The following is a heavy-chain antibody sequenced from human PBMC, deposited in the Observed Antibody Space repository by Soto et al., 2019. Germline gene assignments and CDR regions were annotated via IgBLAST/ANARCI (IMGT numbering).Heavy chain of an antibody. CDR1: GDIFSSYP. CDR3: ARDRGSQNWYFGV. J-gene: IGHJ2*01. V-gene: IGHV1-69*01. Sequence: QVQLVQSGAEVKKPGSSVKVSCKASGDIFSSYPFSWVRQASGQGLEWMGGIVPLLGTADYAQKFQDRVTITADDSTSTVYMELSSIRSDDTAVYYCARDRGSQNWYFGVWGRGTLVSVSS. D-gene: IGHD3-10*01. CDR2: IVPLLGTA.